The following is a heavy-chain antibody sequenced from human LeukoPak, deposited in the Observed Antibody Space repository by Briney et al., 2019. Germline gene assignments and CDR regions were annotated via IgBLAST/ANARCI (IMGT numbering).Heavy chain of an antibody. J-gene: IGHJ5*02. CDR2: ISSSSSYI. CDR1: GFTFSSYS. V-gene: IGHV3-21*01. CDR3: ARDRITMVRGVILFDP. D-gene: IGHD3-10*01. Sequence: PGGSLRLSCAASGFTFSSYSMNWVRQAPGKGLEWVSSISSSSSYIYYADSVKGRFTISRDNAKNSLYLQMNSLRAEDTAVYYCARDRITMVRGVILFDPRRQGTLVTVSS.